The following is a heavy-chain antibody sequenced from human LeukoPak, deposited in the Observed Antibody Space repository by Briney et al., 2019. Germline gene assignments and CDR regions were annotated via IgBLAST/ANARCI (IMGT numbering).Heavy chain of an antibody. V-gene: IGHV3-23*01. D-gene: IGHD6-13*01. CDR1: GLTFSSYG. J-gene: IGHJ4*02. Sequence: PGGSLRLSCAASGLTFSSYGMHWVRQAPGKGLEWVSVISDSGGSTYYADSVKGRFTISRDNSKNTLYLQVNSLRAEDTAVYYCAKGGSSNWYFFDYWGQGTLVTVSS. CDR2: ISDSGGST. CDR3: AKGGSSNWYFFDY.